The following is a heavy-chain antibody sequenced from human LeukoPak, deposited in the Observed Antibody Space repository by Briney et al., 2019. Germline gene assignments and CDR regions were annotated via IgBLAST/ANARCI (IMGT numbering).Heavy chain of an antibody. Sequence: SETLSLTCTVSGYSISTGYYWDWIRQPPGKGLEWIGTFYHGGSTYYNPSLKSRVTISVDTSKNQFSLNLTSVTAADTAVYYCARTYPDYCSGGSCYSSPEYYFDYWGQGTLVTVSS. D-gene: IGHD2-15*01. CDR3: ARTYPDYCSGGSCYSSPEYYFDY. J-gene: IGHJ4*02. V-gene: IGHV4-38-2*02. CDR1: GYSISTGYY. CDR2: FYHGGST.